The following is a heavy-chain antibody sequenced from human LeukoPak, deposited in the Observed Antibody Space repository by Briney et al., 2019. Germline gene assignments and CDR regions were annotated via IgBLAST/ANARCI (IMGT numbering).Heavy chain of an antibody. CDR2: IIPIFGIP. J-gene: IGHJ4*02. Sequence: SVKVSCKASGGTFSSYAINWVRQAPGQGLEWMGRIIPIFGIPNYAQQFQGRVTITADKSTSTAYMELSSLRSDDTAVYYCARVPTAVDTAMVTAYWGQGTLVTVSS. D-gene: IGHD5-18*01. V-gene: IGHV1-69*04. CDR1: GGTFSSYA. CDR3: ARVPTAVDTAMVTAY.